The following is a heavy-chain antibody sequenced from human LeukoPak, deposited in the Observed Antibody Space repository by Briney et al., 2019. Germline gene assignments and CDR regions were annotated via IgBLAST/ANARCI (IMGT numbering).Heavy chain of an antibody. CDR3: ARGGYYYDSSGYYNAFDI. CDR1: GYTFTSYY. CDR2: INPNGGST. J-gene: IGHJ3*02. Sequence: ASVKVSCKASGYTFTSYYMHRVRQAPGQGLEWMGIINPNGGSTTYAQRFQGRVTMTRDTSTSTVYMELSSLRSEDTAVYHCARGGYYYDSSGYYNAFDIWGLGTMVAVSS. D-gene: IGHD3-22*01. V-gene: IGHV1-46*01.